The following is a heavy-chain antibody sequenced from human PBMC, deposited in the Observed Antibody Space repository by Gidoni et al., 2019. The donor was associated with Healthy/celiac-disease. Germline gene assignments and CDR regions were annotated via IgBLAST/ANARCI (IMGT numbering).Heavy chain of an antibody. Sequence: EVQLLASGGGLVQPGGSLRLSCAASGFTFSSYAMSWVRQAPGKWLEWVSAISGSGGSTYSADSVKGRFTISRDNSKNTLYLQMNSLRAEDTAVYYCAKGGIVVVVAATPDLPDYWGQGTLVTVSS. V-gene: IGHV3-23*01. CDR1: GFTFSSYA. J-gene: IGHJ4*02. CDR2: ISGSGGST. D-gene: IGHD2-15*01. CDR3: AKGGIVVVVAATPDLPDY.